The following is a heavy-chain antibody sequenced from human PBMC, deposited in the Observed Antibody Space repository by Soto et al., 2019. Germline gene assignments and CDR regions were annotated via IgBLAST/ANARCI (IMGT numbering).Heavy chain of an antibody. CDR1: GFTFSSYA. J-gene: IGHJ4*02. CDR2: IRGSGGST. Sequence: EVQLLESGGGLVQPGGSLRLSCAASGFTFSSYAMSWVRQAPGKGLELVSAIRGSGGSTYYADSVKGRFTISRDNSKNTLYLQMNSLRAEDTAVYYCAKERDGGQLWLGYFDYWGQGTLVTVSS. D-gene: IGHD5-18*01. CDR3: AKERDGGQLWLGYFDY. V-gene: IGHV3-23*01.